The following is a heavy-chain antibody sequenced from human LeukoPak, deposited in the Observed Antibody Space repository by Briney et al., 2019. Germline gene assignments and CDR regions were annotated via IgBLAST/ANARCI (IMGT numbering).Heavy chain of an antibody. V-gene: IGHV1-2*02. D-gene: IGHD2-15*01. CDR2: INPNSGGT. CDR3: ASIYFLVATSQYYYYGMDV. J-gene: IGHJ6*02. CDR1: GYTFTGYY. Sequence: ASVKVSCKASGYTFTGYYMHWVRQAPGQGLEWMGWINPNSGGTNYAQKFQGRVTMTRDTSISTAYMELSRLRSDDTAAYYCASIYFLVATSQYYYYGMDVWGQGTTVTVSS.